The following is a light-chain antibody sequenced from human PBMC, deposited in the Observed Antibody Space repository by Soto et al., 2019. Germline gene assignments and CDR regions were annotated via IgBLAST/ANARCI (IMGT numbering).Light chain of an antibody. CDR2: DAS. CDR1: EGVSRN. V-gene: IGKV3-15*01. CDR3: RQYNSWPPIT. J-gene: IGKJ5*01. Sequence: EVVMTQSPATLSVSPGERATLSCRASEGVSRNLAWYQQKPGQAPRLLIYDASTRATGIPDRFSGGGSGTEFTLTISSLQSEDFVVYYCRQYNSWPPITFGQGTRLEIK.